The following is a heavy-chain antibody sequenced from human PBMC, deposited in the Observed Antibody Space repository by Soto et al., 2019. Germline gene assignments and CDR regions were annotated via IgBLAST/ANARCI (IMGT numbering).Heavy chain of an antibody. CDR1: GGNIRSYY. Sequence: SETMCLTCTVSGGNIRSYYWSWIRKPPGKGLEWIGYIYYSGSTNYNPSLKSRVTISVDTSKNQFSLKLSSVTAADTAVYYCARGGAYYYGSGSYVDYYYYMDVWGKGTTVTVSS. J-gene: IGHJ6*03. V-gene: IGHV4-59*01. CDR2: IYYSGST. D-gene: IGHD3-10*01. CDR3: ARGGAYYYGSGSYVDYYYYMDV.